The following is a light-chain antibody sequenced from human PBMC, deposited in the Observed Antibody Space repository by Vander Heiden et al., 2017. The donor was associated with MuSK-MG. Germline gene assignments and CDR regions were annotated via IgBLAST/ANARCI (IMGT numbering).Light chain of an antibody. V-gene: IGKV1-9*01. CDR1: QGISSY. Sequence: DIQLTQSPSFLSASVGDRVTITCRASQGISSYLAWYQQNPGKAPKLLIYAASTLQSGVPSRFSGSGSGTEFTLTISSLQPEDFATYYCHHLKGYPYTFGQGTKLEIK. CDR2: AAS. J-gene: IGKJ2*01. CDR3: HHLKGYPYT.